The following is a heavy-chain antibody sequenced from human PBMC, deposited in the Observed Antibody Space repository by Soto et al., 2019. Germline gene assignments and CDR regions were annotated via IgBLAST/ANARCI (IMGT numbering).Heavy chain of an antibody. CDR2: IYYSGTT. V-gene: IGHV4-39*01. J-gene: IGHJ4*02. CDR3: ASHFSLDYFAY. CDR1: GDSITSNSYF. Sequence: SETLSLTCTVSGDSITSNSYFWAWIRQPPGKGLEWIGSIYYSGTTYYNPSLKSRVTISVDRSKNQFSLKLGSVTAADTAVYYCASHFSLDYFAYWGQGAQVTVSS.